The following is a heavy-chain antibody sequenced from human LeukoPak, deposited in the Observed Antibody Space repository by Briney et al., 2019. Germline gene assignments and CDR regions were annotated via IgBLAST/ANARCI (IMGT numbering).Heavy chain of an antibody. D-gene: IGHD3-16*01. CDR2: ISSSSSTI. Sequence: PGGSLRLSCAASGFTFSTYSMDWVRQAPGKGLEWVSNISSSSSTIHYADSVKGRFIISGDNAKNSLYLQMNSLRAEDTVVYYCAGGSNFDYWGQGTLVTVSS. V-gene: IGHV3-48*01. CDR1: GFTFSTYS. J-gene: IGHJ4*02. CDR3: AGGSNFDY.